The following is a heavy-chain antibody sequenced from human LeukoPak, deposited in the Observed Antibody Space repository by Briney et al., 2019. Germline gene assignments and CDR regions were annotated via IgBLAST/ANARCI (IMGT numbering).Heavy chain of an antibody. J-gene: IGHJ6*02. Sequence: GRSLRLSCAASGFIFDDYAMHWVRQAPGKGLEWVSGISWNSGGIGYADSVKGRFTISRDNAKNSLYLQMNSLRAEDTAVYYCARDALVNGYSSSWAWDYYYYYGMDVWGQGTTVTVSS. D-gene: IGHD6-13*01. V-gene: IGHV3-9*01. CDR3: ARDALVNGYSSSWAWDYYYYYGMDV. CDR2: ISWNSGGI. CDR1: GFIFDDYA.